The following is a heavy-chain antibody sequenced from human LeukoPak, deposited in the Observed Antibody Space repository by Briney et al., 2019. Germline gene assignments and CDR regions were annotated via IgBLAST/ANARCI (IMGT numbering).Heavy chain of an antibody. D-gene: IGHD3-22*01. J-gene: IGHJ4*02. CDR3: ARDGYPDSSGYYYHY. CDR1: GITFSYYY. Sequence: GSLRLSCAASGITFSYYYKRLIRQAPGEGVEVVSIISSSCSTIYYADSVKGRFTISRDNAKNSLYLQMNSLRAEDTAVYYCARDGYPDSSGYYYHYWGQGTLVTVSS. CDR2: ISSSCSTI. V-gene: IGHV3-11*01.